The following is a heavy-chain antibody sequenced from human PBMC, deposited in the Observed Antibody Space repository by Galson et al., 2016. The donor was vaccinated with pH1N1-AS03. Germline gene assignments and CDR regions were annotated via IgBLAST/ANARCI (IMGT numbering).Heavy chain of an antibody. CDR2: INPKSGVT. CDR3: ARDPRGPCTSSTCPTAYYFGMAV. D-gene: IGHD2-2*01. V-gene: IGHV1-2*04. J-gene: IGHJ6*02. CDR1: GYTFTGFS. Sequence: VKVSCKASGYTFTGFSINWVRQAPGQGLELMGWINPKSGVTNYAQKFQAWVTMTRDTSSSTAYMELSGLKSDDTAVYYCARDPRGPCTSSTCPTAYYFGMAVWGQGTTVIVSS.